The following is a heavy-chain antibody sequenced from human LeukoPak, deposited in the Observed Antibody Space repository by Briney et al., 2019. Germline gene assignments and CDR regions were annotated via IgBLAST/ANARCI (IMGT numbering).Heavy chain of an antibody. J-gene: IGHJ5*02. CDR1: GGSISSSNW. CDR3: ARELAAAGTRGWFDP. V-gene: IGHV4-4*02. CDR2: IYHSGST. D-gene: IGHD6-13*01. Sequence: SETLSLTCAVSGGSISSSNWWSWVRQPPGKGLEWIGEIYHSGSTNYNPSLKSRVTISVDKSKNQFSLKLSSVTAADTAVYYCARELAAAGTRGWFDPWGQGTLVTVSS.